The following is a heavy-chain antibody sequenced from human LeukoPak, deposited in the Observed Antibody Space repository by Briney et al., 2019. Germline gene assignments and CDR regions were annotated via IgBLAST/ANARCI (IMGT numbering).Heavy chain of an antibody. V-gene: IGHV4-34*01. J-gene: IGHJ4*02. CDR3: ARGTAKGDFWSGYYPGSKPAREKYYFDY. D-gene: IGHD3-3*01. CDR1: GGSFSGYY. Sequence: PSETLSLTCAVYGGSFSGYYWSWIRQPPGKGLEWIGEINHSGSTNYNPSLKSRVTISVDTSKNQFSLKLSSVTAADTAVYYCARGTAKGDFWSGYYPGSKPAREKYYFDYWGQGTLVTVSS. CDR2: INHSGST.